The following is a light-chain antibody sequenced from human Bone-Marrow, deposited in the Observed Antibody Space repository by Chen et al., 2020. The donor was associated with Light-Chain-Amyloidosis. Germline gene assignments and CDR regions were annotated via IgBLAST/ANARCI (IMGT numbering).Light chain of an antibody. V-gene: IGKV3-20*01. CDR3: QQYGTSPLP. Sequence: EIVLTQSPVTLSFSPGEGSNLSCRASQTISSNYLTWYQQKFGQAPRLLIYGSSSRATGIPDRFTGSGSGTDFTLTIHRLEPEDFAMYYCQQYGTSPLPFGGGTKVEIK. CDR1: QTISSNY. J-gene: IGKJ4*01. CDR2: GSS.